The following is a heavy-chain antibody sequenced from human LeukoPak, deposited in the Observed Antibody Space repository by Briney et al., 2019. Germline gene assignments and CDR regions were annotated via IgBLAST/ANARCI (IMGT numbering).Heavy chain of an antibody. Sequence: SGPTLLHPTQTLTLTCTFSGVSLGTSGVGVGWIRQPPGKALEWLALIYWNDDERYHPSLMSRLTITRDASKCQLVLTRTILDPADTATCYRAPGGGPNTFDYWGEGTLVTVSS. D-gene: IGHD1/OR15-1a*01. V-gene: IGHV2-5*01. CDR3: APGGGPNTFDY. CDR2: IYWNDDE. J-gene: IGHJ4*02. CDR1: GVSLGTSGVG.